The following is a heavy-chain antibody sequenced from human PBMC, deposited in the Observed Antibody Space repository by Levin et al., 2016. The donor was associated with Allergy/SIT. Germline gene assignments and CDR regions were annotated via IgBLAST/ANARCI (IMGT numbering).Heavy chain of an antibody. CDR2: IRYDGSNK. CDR3: AKDNIVVVPAAVNWFDP. J-gene: IGHJ5*02. CDR1: GFTFSSYG. V-gene: IGHV3-30*02. Sequence: GGSLRLSCAASGFTFSSYGMHWVRQAPGKGLEWVAFIRYDGSNKYYADSVKGRFTISRDNSKNTLYLQMNSLRAEDTAVYYCAKDNIVVVPAAVNWFDPWGQGTLVTVSS. D-gene: IGHD2-2*01.